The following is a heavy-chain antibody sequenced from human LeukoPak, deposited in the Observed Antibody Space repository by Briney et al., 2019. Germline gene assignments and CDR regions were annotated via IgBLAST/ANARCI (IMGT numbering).Heavy chain of an antibody. Sequence: GGSLRLSCAASGFTFSNAWMSWVRQAPGKWQEWVGRIRRRTNGETTDYAVPVKGRFTISRDDSKNTLYLQMNSLKSEDTAVYYCTTGPMVRGVLLDYWGQGTLLTVSS. J-gene: IGHJ4*02. V-gene: IGHV3-15*01. CDR3: TTGPMVRGVLLDY. CDR2: IRRRTNGETT. CDR1: GFTFSNAW. D-gene: IGHD3-10*01.